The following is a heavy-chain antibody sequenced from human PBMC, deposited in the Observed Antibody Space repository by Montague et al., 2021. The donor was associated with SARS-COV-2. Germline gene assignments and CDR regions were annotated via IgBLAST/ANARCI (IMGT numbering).Heavy chain of an antibody. D-gene: IGHD6-19*01. CDR3: ARIAMAATFDS. V-gene: IGHV4-39*07. Sequence: SETLSLTCTVSGGSISTTNYYWAWLRQPPGKGLEWVGSIYNSDNTYYNPSLESRVSMSVDTSKNQFSLRLTSVGAADTAVYYCARIAMAATFDSWGQGALVTVSS. J-gene: IGHJ4*02. CDR1: GGSISTTNYY. CDR2: IYNSDNT.